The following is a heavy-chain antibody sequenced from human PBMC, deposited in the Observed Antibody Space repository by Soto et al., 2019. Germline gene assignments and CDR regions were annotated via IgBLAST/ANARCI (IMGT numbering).Heavy chain of an antibody. Sequence: ETLSLTGDFSAYSGASGHYWGWIRQPPGKGLEWLGCFHRRGSTYYRPSLKSRLAISFDRSKNHVSLSLTSVTAADTAIYYCTNSQGLYRADSWGRGILVNVS. CDR2: FHRRGST. V-gene: IGHV4-38-2*01. D-gene: IGHD3-16*02. CDR1: AYSGASGHY. CDR3: TNSQGLYRADS. J-gene: IGHJ5*01.